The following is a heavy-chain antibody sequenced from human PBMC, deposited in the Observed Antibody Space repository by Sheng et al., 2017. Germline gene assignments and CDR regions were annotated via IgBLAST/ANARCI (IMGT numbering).Heavy chain of an antibody. J-gene: IGHJ4*02. CDR2: IYPGDSDT. D-gene: IGHD3-10*01. V-gene: IGHV5-51*03. CDR3: ARLRGYYIDSPRKGEFDY. Sequence: EVQLVQSGVEVKEPGESLKISCKCSGYTFTTYWIGWVRQMPGKGLEWMGIIYPGDSDTRYSPSFQGQVTISVDKSISSVYLQWRSLKASDTAMYYCARLRGYYIDSPRKGEFDYWGQGTLVTVSS. CDR1: GYTFTTYW.